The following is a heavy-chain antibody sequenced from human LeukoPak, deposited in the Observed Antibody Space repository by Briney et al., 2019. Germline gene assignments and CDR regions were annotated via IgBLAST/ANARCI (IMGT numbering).Heavy chain of an antibody. CDR1: GGSFSGYY. D-gene: IGHD4-23*01. CDR2: INHSGST. J-gene: IGHJ5*02. CDR3: ARFYGGNPDWFDP. Sequence: SETLSLTCAVYGGSFSGYYWRWIRQPPGKGLEWIGEINHSGSTNYNPSLKSRVTISVDTSKNQFSLKLSSVTAADTAVYYCARFYGGNPDWFDPWGQGTLVTVSS. V-gene: IGHV4-34*01.